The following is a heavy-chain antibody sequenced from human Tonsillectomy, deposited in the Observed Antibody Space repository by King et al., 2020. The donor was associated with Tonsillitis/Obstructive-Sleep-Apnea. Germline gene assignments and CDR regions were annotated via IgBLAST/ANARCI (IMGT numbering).Heavy chain of an antibody. J-gene: IGHJ2*01. CDR2: INSDGSST. CDR1: GFTFGSYW. Sequence: VQLVESGGGLVQPGGSLRLSCAASGFTFGSYWMHWVRPAPGKGLVWVSRINSDGSSTSYADSVKGRFTISRDNAKNTLYLQMNSLRAEDTAVYYCAREGATLHWYFDLWGRGTLVTVSS. CDR3: AREGATLHWYFDL. V-gene: IGHV3-74*01. D-gene: IGHD4/OR15-4a*01.